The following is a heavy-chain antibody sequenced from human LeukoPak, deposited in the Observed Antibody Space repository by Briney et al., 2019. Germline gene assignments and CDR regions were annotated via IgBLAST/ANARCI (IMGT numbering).Heavy chain of an antibody. Sequence: GGSLRLSCAASGFTFSGYEMNWVRQAPGKGLEWVSYITSNGRTKYYADSVKGRFTISRDNAKSSLYLQMNSLRAEDTAVYYCARDAQWLPDYWGQGTLVTVSS. J-gene: IGHJ4*02. CDR1: GFTFSGYE. D-gene: IGHD3-22*01. CDR3: ARDAQWLPDY. CDR2: ITSNGRTK. V-gene: IGHV3-48*03.